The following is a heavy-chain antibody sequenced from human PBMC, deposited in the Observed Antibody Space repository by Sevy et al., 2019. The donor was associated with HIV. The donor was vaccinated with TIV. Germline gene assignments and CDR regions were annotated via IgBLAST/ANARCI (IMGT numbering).Heavy chain of an antibody. CDR1: GFTFSSYW. CDR3: AREDVILWFGELNYYYGMDV. J-gene: IGHJ6*02. V-gene: IGHV3-7*01. D-gene: IGHD3-10*01. CDR2: IKQDGSEK. Sequence: GGSLRLSCAASGFTFSSYWMSWVRQAPAKGLEWVANIKQDGSEKYYVDSVKGRFTISRDNAKNALYLQMNSLRAEDTAVYYCAREDVILWFGELNYYYGMDVWGQGTTVTVSS.